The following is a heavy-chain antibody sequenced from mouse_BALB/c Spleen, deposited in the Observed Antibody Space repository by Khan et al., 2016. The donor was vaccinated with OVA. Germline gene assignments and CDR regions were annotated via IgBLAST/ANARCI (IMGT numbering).Heavy chain of an antibody. CDR1: GDSITSGY. CDR3: ARSTYRYAFAY. Sequence: EVQLQESGPSLVKPSQTLSLTCSVTGDSITSGYWSWIRKFPGNKLEYMGYMIYTGYTYYNPSLISRISITRHTSKNQYYLQLNSVTTEDTATYYCARSTYRYAFAYWGQGTLVTVSA. CDR2: MIYTGYT. V-gene: IGHV3-8*02. J-gene: IGHJ3*01. D-gene: IGHD2-14*01.